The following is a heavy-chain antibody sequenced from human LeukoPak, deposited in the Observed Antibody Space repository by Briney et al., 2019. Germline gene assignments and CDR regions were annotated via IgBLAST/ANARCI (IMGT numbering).Heavy chain of an antibody. V-gene: IGHV3-11*01. Sequence: PGGSLRLSWAASGFTFSDYYMSWIRQAPGKWLEWVSYISSSGSTIYYADSVKGRFTISRDNAKNSLYLQMNSLRAEDTAVYYCARVGYSGSYYFDYWGQGTLVTVSS. CDR2: ISSSGSTI. D-gene: IGHD1-26*01. J-gene: IGHJ4*02. CDR1: GFTFSDYY. CDR3: ARVGYSGSYYFDY.